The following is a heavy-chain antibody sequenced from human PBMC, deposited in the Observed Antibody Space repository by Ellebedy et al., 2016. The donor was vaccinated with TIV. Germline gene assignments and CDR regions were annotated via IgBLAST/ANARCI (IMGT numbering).Heavy chain of an antibody. V-gene: IGHV1-2*02. Sequence: ASVKVSCXASGYTFTGYYMHWVRQAPGQGLEWMGWINPNSGGTNYAQKFQGRVTMTRDTSISTVYMELSSLRSEDTAVYYCARERGIAVAEPPAGLDHDAFDIWGQGTMVTVSS. CDR3: ARERGIAVAEPPAGLDHDAFDI. J-gene: IGHJ3*02. CDR2: INPNSGGT. CDR1: GYTFTGYY. D-gene: IGHD6-19*01.